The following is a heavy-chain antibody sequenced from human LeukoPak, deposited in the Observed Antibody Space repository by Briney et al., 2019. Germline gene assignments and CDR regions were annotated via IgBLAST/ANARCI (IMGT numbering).Heavy chain of an antibody. J-gene: IGHJ1*01. Sequence: PSVKVSCKASGYTFTSYYMHWVRQAPGQGLEWMGIINPSGGSTSYAQKFQGRVTMTRDTSTSTVYMELSSLRSEDTAVYYCARDWVRLGELSSPGFQHWGQGTLVTVSS. CDR3: ARDWVRLGELSSPGFQH. V-gene: IGHV1-46*01. CDR2: INPSGGST. CDR1: GYTFTSYY. D-gene: IGHD3-16*02.